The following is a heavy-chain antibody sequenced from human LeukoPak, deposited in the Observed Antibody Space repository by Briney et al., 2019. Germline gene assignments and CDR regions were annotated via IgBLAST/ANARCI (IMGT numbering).Heavy chain of an antibody. CDR3: ARVGSGLNLYYFDY. Sequence: AETLSLTCTVFGVSISGSKYFWGWIHQPPGKGLEWIGNFYSGGSTYYNPSLQRRVAISEDTSGKQFSLKLGSVTAADTAVYFCARVGSGLNLYYFDYWGQGILVTVSS. V-gene: IGHV4-39*07. CDR2: FYSGGST. D-gene: IGHD3-3*01. J-gene: IGHJ4*02. CDR1: GVSISGSKYF.